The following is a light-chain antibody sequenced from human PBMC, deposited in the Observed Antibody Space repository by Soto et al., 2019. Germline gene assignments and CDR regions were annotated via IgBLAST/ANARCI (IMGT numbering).Light chain of an antibody. Sequence: QSALTHPPSASGSPGPSVTISCTGTSSDVGGYNYVSWYQQHPGKAPKLMIYEVSKRPSGVPDRFAGSKSGNTASLTVSGLQAEDEADYYCSSYAGSNVVFGGGTKLTVL. CDR2: EVS. CDR1: SSDVGGYNY. V-gene: IGLV2-8*01. J-gene: IGLJ2*01. CDR3: SSYAGSNVV.